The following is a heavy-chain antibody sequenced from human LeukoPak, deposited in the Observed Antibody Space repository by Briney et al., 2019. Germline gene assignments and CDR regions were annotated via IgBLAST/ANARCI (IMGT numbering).Heavy chain of an antibody. J-gene: IGHJ4*02. Sequence: ASVKVSCKASGYTFTGYYMHWVRQAPGQGLEWMGWIDTNTGNPTYAQGFTGRFVFSLDTPVTTTYLQISSLKAEDTAVYYCTRDSYCSGGRCYSRVGYWGQGTLVTVSS. CDR1: GYTFTGYY. V-gene: IGHV7-4-1*02. CDR3: TRDSYCSGGRCYSRVGY. D-gene: IGHD2-15*01. CDR2: IDTNTGNP.